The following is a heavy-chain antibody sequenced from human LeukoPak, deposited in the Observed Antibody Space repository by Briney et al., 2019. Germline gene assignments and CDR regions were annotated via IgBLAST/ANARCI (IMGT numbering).Heavy chain of an antibody. CDR1: GYTFTGYY. CDR3: ARDLPYGSGSSYYYYGMDV. V-gene: IGHV1-2*02. CDR2: INPNSGGT. Sequence: ASVKVSCKASGYTFTGYYMHWVRQAPGQGLEWMGWINPNSGGTNYAQKFQGRVTMTRDTSISTAYMELSRLRSDDTAVYYCARDLPYGSGSSYYYYGMDVWGQGTLVTVSS. J-gene: IGHJ6*02. D-gene: IGHD3-10*01.